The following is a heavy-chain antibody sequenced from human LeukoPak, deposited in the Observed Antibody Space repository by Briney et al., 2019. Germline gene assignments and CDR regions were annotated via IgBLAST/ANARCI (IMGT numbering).Heavy chain of an antibody. CDR1: GGSISSSNW. CDR3: ARHFAYSSSSYFDY. J-gene: IGHJ4*02. V-gene: IGHV4-4*02. D-gene: IGHD6-6*01. Sequence: SETLSLTCAVAGGSISSSNWWSWVRQPPGKGLEWIGEIYHSGSTNYNPSLKSRVTISVDKSKNQFSLKLSSVTAADTAVYYCARHFAYSSSSYFDYWGQGSLVTVSS. CDR2: IYHSGST.